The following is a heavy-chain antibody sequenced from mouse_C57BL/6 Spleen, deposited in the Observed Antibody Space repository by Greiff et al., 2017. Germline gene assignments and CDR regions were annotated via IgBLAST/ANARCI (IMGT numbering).Heavy chain of an antibody. V-gene: IGHV1-64*01. CDR1: GYTFTSYW. D-gene: IGHD1-1*01. CDR3: ARSEVVALNGYFDV. CDR2: IHPNSGST. Sequence: QVQLQQPGAELVKPGASVKLSCKASGYTFTSYWMHWVKQRPGQGLAWLGMIHPNSGSTNYNAKFKSKATLTVDKSSSTAYMQLSSLTSEDSAVYYCARSEVVALNGYFDVWGTGTTVTVSS. J-gene: IGHJ1*03.